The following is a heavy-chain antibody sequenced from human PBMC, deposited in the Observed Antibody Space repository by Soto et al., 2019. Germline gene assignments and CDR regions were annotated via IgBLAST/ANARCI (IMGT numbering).Heavy chain of an antibody. Sequence: QVQLVQSGAEVKKPGSSVKVSCKASGGTFSSYTISWVRQALGQGLEWMGRIIPILGIANYAQKFQGRVTITADKSTSTAYMELSSLRSEDTAVYYCAITTPSGSLDYGGQGTLVTVSS. D-gene: IGHD1-26*01. CDR1: GGTFSSYT. V-gene: IGHV1-69*02. CDR2: IIPILGIA. CDR3: AITTPSGSLDY. J-gene: IGHJ4*02.